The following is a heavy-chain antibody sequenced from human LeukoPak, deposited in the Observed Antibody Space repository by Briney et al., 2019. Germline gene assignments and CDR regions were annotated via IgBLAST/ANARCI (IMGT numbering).Heavy chain of an antibody. CDR3: ARLVLVPVNWFDP. CDR1: GGTFGSYA. CDR2: IIPIFGTA. J-gene: IGHJ5*02. D-gene: IGHD2-2*01. Sequence: GASVKVSCKASGGTFGSYAISWVRQAPGQGLEWMGGIIPIFGTANYAQKFQGRVTITADESTSTAYMELSSLRSEDTAVYYCARLVLVPVNWFDPWGQGTLVTVSS. V-gene: IGHV1-69*13.